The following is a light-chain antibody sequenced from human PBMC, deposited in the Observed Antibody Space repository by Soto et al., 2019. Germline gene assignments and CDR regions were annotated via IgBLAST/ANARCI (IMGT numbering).Light chain of an antibody. V-gene: IGLV2-14*01. J-gene: IGLJ2*01. CDR1: TSENF. CDR2: EVT. CDR3: SSYTGSTPL. Sequence: QSALTQPASVSGSPGQSITISCTGATSENFVSWYQQHPGKIPKLIIYEVTHRPSGVSNRFSGSKSGNMASLTISGLQTDDEAHYYCSSYTGSTPLFGGGTKLTVL.